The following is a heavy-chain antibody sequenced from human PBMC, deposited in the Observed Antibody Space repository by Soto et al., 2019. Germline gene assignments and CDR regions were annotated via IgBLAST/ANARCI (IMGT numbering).Heavy chain of an antibody. V-gene: IGHV3-23*01. CDR1: GFTFSSYA. Sequence: PGGSLRLSCAASGFTFSSYAMTWVRQAPGKGLEWVSTISADGGGTFYADSVKGRFTISRDNSKNTLYLQMNSLRAEDTAVYYCARDMDYDILTGPGANGYWGQGTLVTVSS. CDR3: ARDMDYDILTGPGANGY. D-gene: IGHD3-9*01. CDR2: ISADGGGT. J-gene: IGHJ4*02.